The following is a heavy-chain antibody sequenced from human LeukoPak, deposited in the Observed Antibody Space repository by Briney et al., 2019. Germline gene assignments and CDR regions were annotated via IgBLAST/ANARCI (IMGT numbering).Heavy chain of an antibody. V-gene: IGHV3-7*01. CDR2: IKQDGSEK. Sequence: GGSLRLSCAASGFTFSNYRMSWVRQAPGKGLEWVANIKQDGSEKYYVDSVKGRFTISRDNAKNSLYLQMNSLRAEDTAVYYCAREGNSGWSFDYWGQGTLVTVSS. CDR1: GFTFSNYR. J-gene: IGHJ4*02. CDR3: AREGNSGWSFDY. D-gene: IGHD6-19*01.